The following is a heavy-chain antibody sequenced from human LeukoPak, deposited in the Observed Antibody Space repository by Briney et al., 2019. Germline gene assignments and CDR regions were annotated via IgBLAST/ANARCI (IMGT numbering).Heavy chain of an antibody. V-gene: IGHV3-21*06. CDR3: ARGCGGDCYPFRDY. J-gene: IGHJ4*02. D-gene: IGHD2-21*02. CDR2: ISSSGSYI. Sequence: GGSLRLSCAASGFTFSSYAFNWVRRAPGKGLEWVSSISSSGSYIYYADSVKGRFTISRDNAKNSLYLQMSSLRDEDTAVYYCARGCGGDCYPFRDYWGQGTLVTVSS. CDR1: GFTFSSYA.